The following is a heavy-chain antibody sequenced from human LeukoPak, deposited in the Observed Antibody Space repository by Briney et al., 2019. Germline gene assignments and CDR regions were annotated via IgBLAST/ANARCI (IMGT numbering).Heavy chain of an antibody. J-gene: IGHJ6*02. V-gene: IGHV5-51*01. CDR2: IYPGDSDT. Sequence: GESLKISCKGSGYSFTSYWIGWVRQMPGKGLEWMGIIYPGDSDTRYSPSFQGQVTISADKSIGTAYLQWSSLKASDTAMYYCARVWEQQLPYYYYGMDVWGQGTTVTVSS. CDR1: GYSFTSYW. D-gene: IGHD6-13*01. CDR3: ARVWEQQLPYYYYGMDV.